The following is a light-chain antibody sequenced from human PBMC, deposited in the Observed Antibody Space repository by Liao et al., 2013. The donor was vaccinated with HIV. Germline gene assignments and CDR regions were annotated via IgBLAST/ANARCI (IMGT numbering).Light chain of an antibody. Sequence: SYELTQPPSVSVSPGQTASITCSGDKLGDKYACWYQQKPGQAPVLVISYDRNRPSGIPERFSGSNSGNTATLTISGTQAMDEADYYCQAWDSSTYVVFGGGTKLTVL. CDR3: QAWDSSTYVV. CDR1: KLGDKY. J-gene: IGLJ2*01. CDR2: YDR. V-gene: IGLV3-1*01.